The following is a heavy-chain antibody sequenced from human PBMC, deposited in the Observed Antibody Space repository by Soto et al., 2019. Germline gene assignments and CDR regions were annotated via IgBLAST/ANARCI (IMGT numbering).Heavy chain of an antibody. CDR3: ARAAPRYCSGGSSDSGRDY. CDR1: GGSFRGYY. CDR2: INHSGST. V-gene: IGHV4-34*01. Sequence: SETLSLSCAVYGGSFRGYYWGWIRQRPGKGLEWIGEINHSGSTNYNPSLKSRVTISVDTSKNQFSLKLSSVTAADTAVYYCARAAPRYCSGGSSDSGRDYWGQGTLVTVS. J-gene: IGHJ4*02. D-gene: IGHD2-15*01.